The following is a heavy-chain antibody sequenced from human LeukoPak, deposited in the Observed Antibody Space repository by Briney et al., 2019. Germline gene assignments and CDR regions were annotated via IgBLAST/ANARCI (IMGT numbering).Heavy chain of an antibody. CDR2: IYYSGST. CDR3: ARVGYDSSGRHRYAFDI. D-gene: IGHD3-22*01. Sequence: SETLSLTCSGSGGSMNSYYWSWIRQSPGKGLEWIGYIYYSGSTNYNPSLKSRVTISVDTSKNQFSLKLSSVTAAATAVYYCARVGYDSSGRHRYAFDIWGQGTMVTVSS. V-gene: IGHV4-59*08. CDR1: GGSMNSYY. J-gene: IGHJ3*02.